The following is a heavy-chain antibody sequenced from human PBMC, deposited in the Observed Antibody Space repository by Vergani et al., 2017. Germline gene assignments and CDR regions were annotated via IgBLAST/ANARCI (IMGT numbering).Heavy chain of an antibody. CDR1: GFTLNTYG. CDR2: IRYDGSSE. V-gene: IGHV3-30*02. Sequence: QVQILQSGGGVVQPGGSLRLSCTLSGFTLNTYGIHWVRQAPGKGLEWVSFIRYDGSSEYYGDSVKGRLTISRDKSQNTVNLQMNSLRTEDTAVYFCANSVIAGNVGVAYFGMDVGGRGTTVTVSS. D-gene: IGHD2/OR15-2a*01. CDR3: ANSVIAGNVGVAYFGMDV. J-gene: IGHJ6*02.